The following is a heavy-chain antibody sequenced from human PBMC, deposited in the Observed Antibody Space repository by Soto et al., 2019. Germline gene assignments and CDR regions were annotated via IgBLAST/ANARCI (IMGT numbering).Heavy chain of an antibody. Sequence: PGDSLKISCKGSGYSFSNYWIAWLRQMPGKGLEWMGIIYPAASDARYSPSFQGQVTISVDNSISTAYLQWSSLKASDTAMYYCARLLRLRTSRYTGSRQFFDYWGQGALVTVSS. D-gene: IGHD2-2*02. V-gene: IGHV5-51*01. CDR1: GYSFSNYW. J-gene: IGHJ4*02. CDR2: IYPAASDA. CDR3: ARLLRLRTSRYTGSRQFFDY.